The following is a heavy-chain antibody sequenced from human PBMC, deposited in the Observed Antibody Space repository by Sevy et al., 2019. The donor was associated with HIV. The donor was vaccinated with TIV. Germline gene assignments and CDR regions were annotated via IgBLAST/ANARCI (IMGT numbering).Heavy chain of an antibody. CDR3: ARVPSAQYSSSWYYFDY. Sequence: ASVKVSCKASGYTFTSYGITWVRQAPGQGLEWMGWISSYNDNTNYAQNLQGRVTMTTDTSTSTAYMELRSLRSDDTAVYYCARVPSAQYSSSWYYFDYWGQGTLVTVS. V-gene: IGHV1-18*01. CDR1: GYTFTSYG. CDR2: ISSYNDNT. D-gene: IGHD6-13*01. J-gene: IGHJ4*02.